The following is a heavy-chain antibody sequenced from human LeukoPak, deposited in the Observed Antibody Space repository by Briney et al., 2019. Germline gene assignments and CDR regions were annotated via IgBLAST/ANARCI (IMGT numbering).Heavy chain of an antibody. D-gene: IGHD3-10*01. J-gene: IGHJ4*02. CDR1: GFTFSSYA. CDR2: ISGSGGST. V-gene: IGHV3-23*01. Sequence: GGSLRLSCAASGFTFSSYAMSWVRQAPGKGLEWVSAISGSGGSTYYADSVRGRFTISRDNSKNTLYLQMNSLRAEDTALYYCAKGKGESGWFGNLLDYWGQGTLVTVSS. CDR3: AKGKGESGWFGNLLDY.